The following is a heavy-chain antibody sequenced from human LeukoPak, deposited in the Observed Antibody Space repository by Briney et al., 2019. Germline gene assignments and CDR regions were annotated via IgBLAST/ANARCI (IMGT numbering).Heavy chain of an antibody. CDR2: IYYSGST. J-gene: IGHJ5*02. D-gene: IGHD2-15*01. CDR1: GGSLSSYY. Sequence: SETLSLTCTVSGGSLSSYYWSWLRQPPGKGLEWIGYIYYSGSTNYNPSLKSRVTISVDTSKNQFSLKLSSVTAADTAVYYCARQVCSGGSCFENWFDPWGQGTLVTVSS. CDR3: ARQVCSGGSCFENWFDP. V-gene: IGHV4-59*08.